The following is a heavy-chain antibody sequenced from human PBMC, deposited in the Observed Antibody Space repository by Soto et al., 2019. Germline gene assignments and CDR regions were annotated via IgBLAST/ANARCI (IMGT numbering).Heavy chain of an antibody. Sequence: PAETLSLTCTVSGDSITKHYCIWIRQPPGKGLEYIVYIFYTGDINYNPSLKSRVTISIDTSKNQFSLKLASVTAADTAIYYCARPARLVDVWGQGTMVTVSS. CDR1: GDSITKHY. CDR3: ARPARLVDV. V-gene: IGHV4-59*11. J-gene: IGHJ3*01. CDR2: IFYTGDI.